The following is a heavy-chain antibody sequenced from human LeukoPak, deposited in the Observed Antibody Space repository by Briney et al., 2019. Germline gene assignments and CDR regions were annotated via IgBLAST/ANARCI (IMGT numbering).Heavy chain of an antibody. CDR1: GYSFTNYW. CDR3: ARQRFTMRAYAGNWFNP. J-gene: IGHJ5*02. D-gene: IGHD3-10*01. CDR2: IYPGDSDT. Sequence: GESLKISCKGSGYSFTNYWIGWVRRMPGKGLEWMGIIYPGDSDTRYSPSFQDQVTISADKSISTAYLQWSSLKASDTAMYYCARQRFTMRAYAGNWFNPWGQGTLVTVSS. V-gene: IGHV5-51*01.